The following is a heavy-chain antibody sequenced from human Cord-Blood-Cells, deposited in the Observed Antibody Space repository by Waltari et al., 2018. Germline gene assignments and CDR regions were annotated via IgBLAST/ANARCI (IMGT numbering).Heavy chain of an antibody. CDR3: ARESSSWYRGWFDP. CDR2: ISAYNGNT. D-gene: IGHD6-13*01. CDR1: GYTFTSYG. J-gene: IGHJ5*02. V-gene: IGHV1-18*01. Sequence: QVQLVQSGAEVKKPGASVKVSCKASGYTFTSYGSICVRQASGQGLEWMGWISAYNGNTNYAQKLQGRVTMTTDTSTSTAYMELRSLRSDDTAVYYCARESSSWYRGWFDPWGQGTLVTVSS.